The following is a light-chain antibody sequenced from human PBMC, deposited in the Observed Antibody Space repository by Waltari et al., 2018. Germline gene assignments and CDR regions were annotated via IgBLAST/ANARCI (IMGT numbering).Light chain of an antibody. CDR1: VYNIGSNT. CDR3: AVWDDSLTGPI. J-gene: IGLJ2*01. V-gene: IGLV1-44*01. Sequence: QSVLTQPPSVSGTPGQRVTISCSGGVYNIGSNTLNWYKHLPGTAPKHLIYKDNRRPSGVPDRFSGSKSGTSASLAITGLQSEDEAEYFCAVWDDSLTGPIFGGGTKVTVL. CDR2: KDN.